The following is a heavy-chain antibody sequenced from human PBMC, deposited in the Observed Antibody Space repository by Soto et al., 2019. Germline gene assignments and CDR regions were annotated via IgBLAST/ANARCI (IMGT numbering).Heavy chain of an antibody. J-gene: IGHJ1*01. Sequence: QVQLVQSGSELKKPGASVKVSCKASGYTFTSYGISWVRQAPGQGLEWMGWISPFRGHTQYSQKAQGRVTLTPDTSSNTAYREMTTLAVDDTAVYYCAMDYGDRPEYFQHWGQGTLVTVSS. CDR3: AMDYGDRPEYFQH. CDR2: ISPFRGHT. D-gene: IGHD4-17*01. CDR1: GYTFTSYG. V-gene: IGHV1-18*01.